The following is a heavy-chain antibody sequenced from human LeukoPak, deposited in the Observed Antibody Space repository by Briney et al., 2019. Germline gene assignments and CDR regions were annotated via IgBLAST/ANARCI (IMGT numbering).Heavy chain of an antibody. CDR3: ASFTRGSSYGYFDY. CDR1: GGSISSYY. V-gene: IGHV4-59*01. J-gene: IGHJ4*02. CDR2: IYYSGST. D-gene: IGHD5-18*01. Sequence: SETLSLTCTVSGGSISSYYWSWIRQPPGKGLEWIGYIYYSGSTNYNPSLKSRVTISVDTSKNQFSLKLSSVTAADTAVYYCASFTRGSSYGYFDYWGQGTLVTVSS.